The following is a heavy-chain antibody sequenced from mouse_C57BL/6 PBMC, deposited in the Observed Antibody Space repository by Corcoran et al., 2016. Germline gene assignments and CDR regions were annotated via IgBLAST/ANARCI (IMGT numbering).Heavy chain of an antibody. D-gene: IGHD2-2*01. J-gene: IGHJ2*01. CDR3: ARCYAYDGGYFDY. Sequence: QIQLVQSGPELKKPGETVKISCKASGYTFTTYGMSWVNQAPGKGLKWMGWINTYSGVPTYADDFKGRFAFSLETSASTAYLQINNLKNEDTATYFGARCYAYDGGYFDYWGQGTTLTVSS. CDR2: INTYSGVP. CDR1: GYTFTTYG. V-gene: IGHV9-3*01.